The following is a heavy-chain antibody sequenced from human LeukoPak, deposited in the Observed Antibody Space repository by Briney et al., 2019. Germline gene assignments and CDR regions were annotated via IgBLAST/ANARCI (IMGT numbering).Heavy chain of an antibody. CDR2: ISYDGSNK. D-gene: IGHD2-21*02. CDR1: GFTVSSNY. J-gene: IGHJ3*02. CDR3: AREVVTAISYGDAFDI. V-gene: IGHV3-30-3*01. Sequence: GGSLRLSCAASGFTVSSNYMSWVRQAPGKGLEWVAVISYDGSNKYYADSVKGRFTISRDNAKNSLYLQMNSLRAEDTAVYYCAREVVTAISYGDAFDIWGQGTMVTVSS.